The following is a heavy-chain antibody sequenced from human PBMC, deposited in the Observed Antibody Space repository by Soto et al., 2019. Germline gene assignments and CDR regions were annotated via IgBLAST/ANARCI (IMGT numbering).Heavy chain of an antibody. V-gene: IGHV4-34*01. CDR1: GGSFSGYY. D-gene: IGHD2-15*01. CDR3: ARGPYCSGGSCYSKWFDP. J-gene: IGHJ5*02. Sequence: QVQLQQWGAGLLKPSETPSLTCAVYGGSFSGYYWSWIRQPPGKGLEWIGEINHSGSTNSNPSLKSRVTVAVDTSKNQFSLRLISVTAADTAVYYCARGPYCSGGSCYSKWFDPWGQGTLVTVSS. CDR2: INHSGST.